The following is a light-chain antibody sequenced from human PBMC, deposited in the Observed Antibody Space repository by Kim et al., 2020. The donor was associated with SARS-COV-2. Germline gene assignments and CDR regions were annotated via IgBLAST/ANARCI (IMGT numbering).Light chain of an antibody. CDR2: EDN. CDR3: QSYDSSNPNWV. CDR1: SGSIASNY. J-gene: IGLJ3*02. Sequence: VTIPCTRSSGSIASNYVQWYQQRPGSSPTTVIYEDNQRPSGVPDRFSGSIDSSSNSASLTISGLKTEDEADYYCQSYDSSNPNWVFGGGTKLTVL. V-gene: IGLV6-57*01.